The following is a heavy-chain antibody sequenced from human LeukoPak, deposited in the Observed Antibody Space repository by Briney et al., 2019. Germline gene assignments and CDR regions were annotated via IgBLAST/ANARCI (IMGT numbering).Heavy chain of an antibody. CDR2: MSGSGGST. CDR3: AKDYLVVPAAIMTSGWFDP. CDR1: GFTFSSYA. D-gene: IGHD2-2*01. J-gene: IGHJ5*02. Sequence: GGSLRLSCAASGFTFSSYAMSWVRQAPGKGLEWVSAMSGSGGSTYYADSVKGRFTISSDNSKNTLYLQMTSLRAADTAVYYCAKDYLVVPAAIMTSGWFDPWGQGTLVTVSS. V-gene: IGHV3-23*01.